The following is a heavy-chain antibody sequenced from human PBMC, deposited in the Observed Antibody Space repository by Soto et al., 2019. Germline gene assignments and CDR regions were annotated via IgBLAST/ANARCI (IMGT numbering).Heavy chain of an antibody. CDR2: IYNSGST. V-gene: IGHV4-39*01. Sequence: SETLSLTCTVSGGSISSSSYYWGWIRQPPGKGLEWIGSIYNSGSTYYNPSIKSRVTISVDTSKNQFSLKLSSVTAADTAVYYCARQGRGYCSSTSCYAGRYYYYYMDVWGKGTTVT. J-gene: IGHJ6*03. CDR1: GGSISSSSYY. D-gene: IGHD2-2*01. CDR3: ARQGRGYCSSTSCYAGRYYYYYMDV.